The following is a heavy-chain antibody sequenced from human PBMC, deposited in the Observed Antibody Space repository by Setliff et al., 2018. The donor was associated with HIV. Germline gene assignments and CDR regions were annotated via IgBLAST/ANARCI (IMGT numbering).Heavy chain of an antibody. CDR1: GYTFSSYG. Sequence: ASVKVSCKASGYTFSSYGISWVRQAPGQGLEWMGWIDGYNGNTKYVQKLQGRVTMTTDTSTRTVYMELRSLRHDDTAEYFCARVPYRSAWFSGGHDAFDVWGQGTMVTVS. CDR3: ARVPYRSAWFSGGHDAFDV. J-gene: IGHJ3*01. V-gene: IGHV1-18*01. CDR2: IDGYNGNT. D-gene: IGHD6-19*01.